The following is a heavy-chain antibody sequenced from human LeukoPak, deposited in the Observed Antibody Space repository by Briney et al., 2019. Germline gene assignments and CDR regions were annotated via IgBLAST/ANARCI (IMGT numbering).Heavy chain of an antibody. J-gene: IGHJ3*01. D-gene: IGHD1-14*01. Sequence: QPGGSLRLSCAASGFTFSTYWMHWVRQAPGKGLLWVSRINGDGTSTKYADSVKGRFTISRDNARHTLYLQMNSLRAEDTAVYYCAKTNAFDLWGQGAMVTVSS. CDR3: AKTNAFDL. V-gene: IGHV3-74*03. CDR1: GFTFSTYW. CDR2: INGDGTST.